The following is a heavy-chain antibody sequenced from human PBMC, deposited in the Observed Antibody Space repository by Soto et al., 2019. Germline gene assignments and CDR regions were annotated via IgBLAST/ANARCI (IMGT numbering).Heavy chain of an antibody. J-gene: IGHJ4*02. D-gene: IGHD1-26*01. V-gene: IGHV3-74*01. Sequence: EVQLVESGGGLVQPGGSLRLSCEASGFSFSNYWMLWVRQDPGKGLLWVARVSPDGGGTSYADSVKGRFTIFRDNAKSTVYLQMNSVRVDDTAASFRARGPWELLPSDWGQRTLVTVSS. CDR1: GFSFSNYW. CDR2: VSPDGGGT. CDR3: ARGPWELLPSD.